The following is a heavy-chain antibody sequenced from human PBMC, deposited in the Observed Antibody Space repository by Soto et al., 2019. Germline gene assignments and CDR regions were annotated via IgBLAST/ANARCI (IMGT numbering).Heavy chain of an antibody. Sequence: EVQLLESGGGLVQPGGSLRLSCAASGFSFSSYAMSWVRQAPGKGLEWVSGISGSGGSTYYADSVKGRFTISRDKSKNTLYLQINSLRAEDTAVYYCAKEAVVGPYYYYYGMDVWGQGTTVTVSS. D-gene: IGHD6-19*01. V-gene: IGHV3-23*01. CDR2: ISGSGGST. CDR3: AKEAVVGPYYYYYGMDV. J-gene: IGHJ6*02. CDR1: GFSFSSYA.